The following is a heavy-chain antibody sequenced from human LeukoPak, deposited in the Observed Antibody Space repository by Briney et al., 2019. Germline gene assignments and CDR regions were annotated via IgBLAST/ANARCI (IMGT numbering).Heavy chain of an antibody. V-gene: IGHV3-30*09. Sequence: PGRSLRLSCAASGFTFSTSTMHWVRQAPGKGLEWVAVISYDGSNKFYADSVKGRFAISRDNSKNTLYLQMNSLRGYDSAVYYCARRSSNEYFHDCGGYYPYAMDVWGQGTTVTVSS. CDR2: ISYDGSNK. J-gene: IGHJ6*02. D-gene: IGHD3-22*01. CDR1: GFTFSTST. CDR3: ARRSSNEYFHDCGGYYPYAMDV.